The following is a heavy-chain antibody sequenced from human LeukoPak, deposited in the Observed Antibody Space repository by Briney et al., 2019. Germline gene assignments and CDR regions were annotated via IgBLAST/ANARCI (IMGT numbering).Heavy chain of an antibody. CDR1: GFTFSSYS. CDR3: AKGQKHDFWSGHSHVYFDY. CDR2: ISSSSSYI. D-gene: IGHD3-3*01. Sequence: PGGSLRLSCAASGFTFSSYSMNWVRQAPGKGLEWVSSISSSSSYIYYADSVKGRFTISRDNSKNTLYLQINSLRAEDTAIYFCAKGQKHDFWSGHSHVYFDYWGQGALVTVSS. J-gene: IGHJ4*02. V-gene: IGHV3-21*04.